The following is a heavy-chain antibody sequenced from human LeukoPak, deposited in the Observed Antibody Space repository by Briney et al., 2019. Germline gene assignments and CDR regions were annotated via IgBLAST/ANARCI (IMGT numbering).Heavy chain of an antibody. CDR2: IYHSGST. CDR3: ARDLWFGELLYLFDY. Sequence: PSETLSLTCTVSGYSISSGYYWGWIRQPPGKGLEWIGSIYHSGSTYYNPSLKSRVTISVDTSKNQFSLKLSSVTAADTAVYYCARDLWFGELLYLFDYWGQGTLVTVSS. J-gene: IGHJ4*02. CDR1: GYSISSGYY. V-gene: IGHV4-38-2*02. D-gene: IGHD3-10*01.